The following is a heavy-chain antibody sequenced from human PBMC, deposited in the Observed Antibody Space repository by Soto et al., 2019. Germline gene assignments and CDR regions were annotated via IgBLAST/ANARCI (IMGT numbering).Heavy chain of an antibody. Sequence: QVQLVESGGGVVQPGRSLRLSCAASGSTFRTYGMHWVRQAPGKGLEWVAVIWSDGSNKIYAESVKGRFTISRDNSRNILYLEMNSLRVEDMAVYYCATDRGGAAFDYWGQGTLVTVSS. CDR3: ATDRGGAAFDY. CDR2: IWSDGSNK. D-gene: IGHD3-16*01. J-gene: IGHJ4*02. CDR1: GSTFRTYG. V-gene: IGHV3-33*01.